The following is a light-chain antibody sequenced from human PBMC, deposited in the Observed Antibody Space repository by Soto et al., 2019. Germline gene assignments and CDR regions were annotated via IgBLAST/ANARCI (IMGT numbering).Light chain of an antibody. J-gene: IGLJ2*01. CDR2: VNSDGSH. CDR3: QTWDTGIVL. Sequence: QPVLTQSPSASASLGASVKLTCTLSSGHSNYAIAWHQQLPGKGPRYLMKVNSDGSHSKGDGIPDRFSGSSSGAERYLTISSLQSEDEADYYCQTWDTGIVLFGGGTQLTVL. V-gene: IGLV4-69*01. CDR1: SGHSNYA.